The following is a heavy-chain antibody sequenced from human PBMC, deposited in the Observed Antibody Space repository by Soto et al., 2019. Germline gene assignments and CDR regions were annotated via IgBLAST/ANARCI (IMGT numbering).Heavy chain of an antibody. CDR2: ISAYNGNT. J-gene: IGHJ4*02. CDR3: ARSEVLWFGELLYFDY. Sequence: ASVKVSCKASGYTFTSYDINWVRQAPGQGLEWMGWISAYNGNTNYAQKLQGRVTMTTDTSTSTAYMELRSLRSDDTAVYYCARSEVLWFGELLYFDYWGQGTLVTVSS. CDR1: GYTFTSYD. D-gene: IGHD3-10*01. V-gene: IGHV1-18*01.